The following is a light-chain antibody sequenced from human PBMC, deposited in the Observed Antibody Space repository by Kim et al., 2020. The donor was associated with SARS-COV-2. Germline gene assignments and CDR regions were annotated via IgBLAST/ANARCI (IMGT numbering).Light chain of an antibody. J-gene: IGLJ2*01. V-gene: IGLV2-14*03. CDR2: DVS. CDR1: SSDVGNFNY. Sequence: QSALTQPASVSGSPGQSVTVPCTGTSSDVGNFNYVSWYQQHPGKAPKLIIYDVSNRPSGVSNRFSGSKSGNTASLTISGLQTEDEADYYCSSYTSTSTVIFGGGTQLTVL. CDR3: SSYTSTSTVI.